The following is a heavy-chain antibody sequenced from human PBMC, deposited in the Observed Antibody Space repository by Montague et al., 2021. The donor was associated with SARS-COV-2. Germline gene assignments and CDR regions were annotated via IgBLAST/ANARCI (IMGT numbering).Heavy chain of an antibody. CDR2: IYASGGT. CDR1: GEPISGSF. CDR3: ARGVVAAPPAVDY. J-gene: IGHJ4*02. Sequence: SETLSLTCSVSGEPISGSFWNWIRQPAGKRLEWIGRIYASGGTDYNPSPESRVTMSVDTSKNQFSLKENSVTAADTAMCYCARGVVAAPPAVDYWGRGTLVTVSS. D-gene: IGHD2-15*01. V-gene: IGHV4-4*07.